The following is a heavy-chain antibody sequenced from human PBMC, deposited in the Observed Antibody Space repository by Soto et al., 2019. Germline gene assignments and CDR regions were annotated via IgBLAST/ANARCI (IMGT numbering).Heavy chain of an antibody. CDR3: ARGPSGDKVDY. CDR2: IYDGGTT. V-gene: IGHV4-30-4*01. CDR1: VGSISSAAYC. D-gene: IGHD7-27*01. Sequence: PSETLSLTCTVSVGSISSAAYCWSWIRQSPDKGLEWIGHIYDGGTTYSSPSLKGRVTISADTSETQFSLKLNSVSAADTAVYYCARGPSGDKVDYWGQGIQVTVSS. J-gene: IGHJ4*02.